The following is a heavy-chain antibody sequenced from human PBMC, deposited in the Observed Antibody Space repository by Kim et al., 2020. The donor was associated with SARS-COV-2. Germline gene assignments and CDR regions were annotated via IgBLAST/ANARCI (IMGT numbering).Heavy chain of an antibody. D-gene: IGHD6-6*01. Sequence: RKSRVTISVDTSKNQFSLKLSSVTAADTAVYYCARGKRGGRGYSSSFFDYWGQGTLVTVSS. V-gene: IGHV4-34*01. J-gene: IGHJ4*02. CDR3: ARGKRGGRGYSSSFFDY.